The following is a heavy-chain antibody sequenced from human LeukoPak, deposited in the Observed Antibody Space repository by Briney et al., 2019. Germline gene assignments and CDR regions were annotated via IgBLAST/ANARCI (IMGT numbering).Heavy chain of an antibody. V-gene: IGHV1-8*01. Sequence: ASVRVSCTASGYTFTSYDINWVRQATGQGLEWMGWMNPNSGNTGYAQKFQGRVTMTRNTSVSTAYMELSSLRSEDAAVYYCARMGDYDFWSGTRYYFDYWGQGTLVTVSS. CDR3: ARMGDYDFWSGTRYYFDY. J-gene: IGHJ4*02. CDR2: MNPNSGNT. D-gene: IGHD3-3*01. CDR1: GYTFTSYD.